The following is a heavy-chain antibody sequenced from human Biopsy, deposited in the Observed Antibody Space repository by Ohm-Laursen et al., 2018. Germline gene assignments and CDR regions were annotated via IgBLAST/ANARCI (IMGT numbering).Heavy chain of an antibody. D-gene: IGHD1-7*01. CDR2: LNPVSGNS. Sequence: ASVKVSCKASGYTFTSYDITWVRQTSGQGPEWIGWLNPVSGNSNFGQKFRGRVTVTSDTSISTAYMELSGLTSDDTATYYCGRAVRNQLLTDPWGQGTLVTVTS. CDR1: GYTFTSYD. CDR3: GRAVRNQLLTDP. V-gene: IGHV1-8*01. J-gene: IGHJ5*02.